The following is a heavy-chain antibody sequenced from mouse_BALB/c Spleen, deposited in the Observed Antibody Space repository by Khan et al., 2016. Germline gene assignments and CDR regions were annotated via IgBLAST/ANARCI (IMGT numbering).Heavy chain of an antibody. D-gene: IGHD2-4*01. V-gene: IGHV9-3-1*01. Sequence: QFQLVQSGPELKKPGETVKISCKASGYTFTNYGMNWVKQAPGKGLKWMGWMNTYTGEPTYADDFKGRFAFSLKTSARTAYLQINNLNNEDTATYFCAREDDDDGDWYFDVWGAGTTVTVSS. CDR3: AREDDDDGDWYFDV. J-gene: IGHJ1*01. CDR1: GYTFTNYG. CDR2: MNTYTGEP.